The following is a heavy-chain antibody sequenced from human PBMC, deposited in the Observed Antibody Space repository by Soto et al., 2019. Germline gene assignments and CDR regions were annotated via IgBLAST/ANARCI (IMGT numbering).Heavy chain of an antibody. CDR3: ARREVPPYSSGWYVFASAFDI. J-gene: IGHJ3*02. CDR2: IKQDGSEK. CDR1: GFTFSSYW. D-gene: IGHD6-19*01. Sequence: GGSLRLSCAASGFTFSSYWMSWVRQAPGKGLEWVANIKQDGSEKYYVDSVKGRFTISRDNAKNSLYLQMNSLRAEDTAVYYCARREVPPYSSGWYVFASAFDIWGQGTMVTVSS. V-gene: IGHV3-7*01.